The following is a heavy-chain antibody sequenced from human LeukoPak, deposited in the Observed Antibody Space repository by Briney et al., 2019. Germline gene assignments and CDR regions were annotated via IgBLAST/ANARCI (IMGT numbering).Heavy chain of an antibody. CDR2: IIPIFGTA. D-gene: IGHD3-9*01. J-gene: IGHJ4*02. V-gene: IGHV1-69*05. CDR3: ARDPGYDILTGRKAPFFDY. CDR1: GGTFSSYA. Sequence: SVKVSCKASGGTFSSYAISWVRQAPGQGLEWMERIIPIFGTANYAQKFQGRVTITTDESTSTAYMELSSLRSEDTAVYYCARDPGYDILTGRKAPFFDYWGQGTLVTVSS.